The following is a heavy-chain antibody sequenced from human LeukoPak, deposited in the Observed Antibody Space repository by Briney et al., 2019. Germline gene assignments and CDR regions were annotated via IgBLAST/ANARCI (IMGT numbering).Heavy chain of an antibody. CDR3: AKPHYYGSGSYYGY. CDR2: ISGSGGST. V-gene: IGHV3-23*01. D-gene: IGHD3-10*01. CDR1: GFPFSSHA. J-gene: IGHJ4*02. Sequence: GGSLRLSCAASGFPFSSHAMSWVRQAPGKGLEWVSAISGSGGSTYYADSVKGRFTISRDNSKNTLYLQMNSLRAEDTAVYYCAKPHYYGSGSYYGYWGKGTLVTVAS.